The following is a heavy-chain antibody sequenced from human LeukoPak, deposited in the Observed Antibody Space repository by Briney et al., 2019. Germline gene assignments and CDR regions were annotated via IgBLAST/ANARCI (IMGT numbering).Heavy chain of an antibody. D-gene: IGHD6-19*01. J-gene: IGHJ4*02. V-gene: IGHV3-23*01. CDR3: AKGSIAVALFDY. CDR2: ISGSGGNT. CDR1: GFTFSSYA. Sequence: GGSLRLSCAASGFTFSSYAMSWVRQAPGKGLEWVSAISGSGGNTYYADSVKGRVTISRDNSKNTLYMQMNSLRAEDTAVYYCAKGSIAVALFDYWGQGTLDTVSP.